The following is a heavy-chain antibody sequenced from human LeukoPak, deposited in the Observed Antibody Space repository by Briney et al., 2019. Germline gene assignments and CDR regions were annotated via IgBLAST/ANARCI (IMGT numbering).Heavy chain of an antibody. D-gene: IGHD3-10*01. J-gene: IGHJ4*02. CDR1: GGTFSSYA. CDR3: ARDYTSGSYYNVRVNHFDY. Sequence: SVKVSCKASGGTFSSYAISWVRQAPGQGLEWMGGIIPIFGTANYAQKFQGRVTITADESTSTAYMELSSLRSEDTAVYYCARDYTSGSYYNVRVNHFDYWGQGTLVTVSS. V-gene: IGHV1-69*13. CDR2: IIPIFGTA.